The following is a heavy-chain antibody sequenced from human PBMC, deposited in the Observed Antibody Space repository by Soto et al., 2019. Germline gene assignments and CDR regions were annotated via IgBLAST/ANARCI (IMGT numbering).Heavy chain of an antibody. D-gene: IGHD2-2*01. CDR3: AKDLYLGYCSSTSCSAHPFDY. Sequence: SVKVSCKASGGTFSSYAISWVRQAPGQGLEWMGGIIPIFGTANYAQKFQGRVTIAADESTSTAYMELSSLRSEDTAVYYCAKDLYLGYCSSTSCSAHPFDYWGQGTLVTVSS. CDR2: IIPIFGTA. J-gene: IGHJ4*02. V-gene: IGHV1-69*13. CDR1: GGTFSSYA.